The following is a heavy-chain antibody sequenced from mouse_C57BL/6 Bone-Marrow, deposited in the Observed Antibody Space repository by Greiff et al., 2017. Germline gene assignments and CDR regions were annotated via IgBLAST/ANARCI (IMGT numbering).Heavy chain of an antibody. CDR2: IDPENGDT. CDR1: GFNIKDDY. V-gene: IGHV14-4*01. Sequence: VQLQQSGAELVRPGASVKLSCTASGFNIKDDYMHWVKQRPEQGLEWIGWIDPENGDTEYASKFQGQATITADTSSNTAYLQLSSLTSEDTAVYYGTTGEYYGNYDWYFDVWGTGTTVTVSS. J-gene: IGHJ1*03. D-gene: IGHD2-1*01. CDR3: TTGEYYGNYDWYFDV.